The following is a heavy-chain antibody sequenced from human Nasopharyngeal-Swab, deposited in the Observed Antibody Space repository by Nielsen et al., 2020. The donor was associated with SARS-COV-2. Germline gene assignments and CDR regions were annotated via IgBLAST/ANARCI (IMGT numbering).Heavy chain of an antibody. Sequence: GGSLRLSCAASGFTFSSYSMNWVRQAPGKGLEWVSSISSSSSYIYYADSVKGQFTISRDNAKNSLCLQMNSLRAEDTAVYYCARDPPPYSSSWYSAYYYYGMDVWGQGTTVTVSS. V-gene: IGHV3-21*01. CDR1: GFTFSSYS. CDR3: ARDPPPYSSSWYSAYYYYGMDV. D-gene: IGHD6-13*01. CDR2: ISSSSSYI. J-gene: IGHJ6*02.